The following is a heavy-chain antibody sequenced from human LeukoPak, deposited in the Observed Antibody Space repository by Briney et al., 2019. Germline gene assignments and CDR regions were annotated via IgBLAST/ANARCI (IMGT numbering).Heavy chain of an antibody. Sequence: GGSLRPSCAASGFTFSGYGMHWVRQAPGKGLEWVAFIHYDGSDKYYADSVKGRFTISRDNSKNTLYLQMNSLRAEDTAVYYCAKDLGNSFDYWGQGTLVTVSS. CDR1: GFTFSGYG. CDR3: AKDLGNSFDY. J-gene: IGHJ4*02. V-gene: IGHV3-30*02. CDR2: IHYDGSDK. D-gene: IGHD4-23*01.